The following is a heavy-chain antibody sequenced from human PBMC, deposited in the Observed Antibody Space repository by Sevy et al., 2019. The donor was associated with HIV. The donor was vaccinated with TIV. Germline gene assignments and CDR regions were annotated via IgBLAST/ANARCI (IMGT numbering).Heavy chain of an antibody. Sequence: GGSLRLSCAASGFTFSSYAMHWVRQAPGKGLEWVAVISYDGSNKYYADSVKGRFTISRDNSKNTLYLQMNSLRAEDTAVYYCARERTAVADNDYWGQRTLVTVSS. CDR1: GFTFSSYA. CDR3: ARERTAVADNDY. CDR2: ISYDGSNK. J-gene: IGHJ4*02. D-gene: IGHD6-19*01. V-gene: IGHV3-30-3*01.